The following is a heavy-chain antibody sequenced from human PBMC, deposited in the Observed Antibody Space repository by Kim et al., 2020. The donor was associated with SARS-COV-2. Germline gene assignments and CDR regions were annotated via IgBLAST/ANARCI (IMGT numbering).Heavy chain of an antibody. Sequence: ASVKVSCKASGYTFTSYYIHWVRQAPGQGLEWMGIINPSTGSTTYAQTLQDRLTMTRDTSTSTVYMELSSLRSEDTAVYCCARVYNWNDVPDYWGQGTLVTVSS. CDR1: GYTFTSYY. CDR2: INPSTGST. J-gene: IGHJ4*02. V-gene: IGHV1-46*01. D-gene: IGHD1-20*01. CDR3: ARVYNWNDVPDY.